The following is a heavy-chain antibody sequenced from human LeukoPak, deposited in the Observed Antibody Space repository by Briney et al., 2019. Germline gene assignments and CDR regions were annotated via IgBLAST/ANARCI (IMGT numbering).Heavy chain of an antibody. CDR3: ARHYGSVAAAVVY. Sequence: SQTLSLTCTVSGGSISSGGYYWSWIRQHPGKGLEWIGYIYYSGGTYYNPSLKSRVTISVDMSKNQFSLKLSSVTAADTAVYYCARHYGSVAAAVVYWGQGTLVTVSS. J-gene: IGHJ4*02. CDR1: GGSISSGGYY. D-gene: IGHD6-13*01. CDR2: IYYSGGT. V-gene: IGHV4-31*03.